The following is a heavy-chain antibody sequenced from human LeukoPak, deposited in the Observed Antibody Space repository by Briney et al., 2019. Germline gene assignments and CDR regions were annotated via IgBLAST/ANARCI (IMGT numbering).Heavy chain of an antibody. CDR1: GFSVSSNY. J-gene: IGHJ5*02. V-gene: IGHV3-53*01. CDR2: IYSSGTT. D-gene: IGHD1-26*01. CDR3: AKGVGATGLDP. Sequence: PGGSLRLSCAASGFSVSSNYMNWVRQAPGKGPQWVSVIYSSGTTYYADSVKGRFTISRDNSKNTLYLQMNSLRAEDTAVYYCAKGVGATGLDPWGQGTLVTVSS.